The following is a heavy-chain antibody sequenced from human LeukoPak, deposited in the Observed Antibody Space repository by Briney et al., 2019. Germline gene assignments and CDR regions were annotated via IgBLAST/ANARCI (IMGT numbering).Heavy chain of an antibody. J-gene: IGHJ4*02. V-gene: IGHV3-48*03. CDR3: ARETRGAFDY. Sequence: GGSLRLSCAGSGFTFSSYQMHWVRQAPGKGLEWVSYIKNGGSTIFYADSVKGRFTISRDDGKKSLYLQMNTLRAEDTAIYYCARETRGAFDYWGQGTLVTVSS. D-gene: IGHD4/OR15-4a*01. CDR2: IKNGGSTI. CDR1: GFTFSSYQ.